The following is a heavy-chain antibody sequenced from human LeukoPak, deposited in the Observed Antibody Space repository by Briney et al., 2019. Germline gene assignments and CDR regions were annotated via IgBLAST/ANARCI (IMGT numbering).Heavy chain of an antibody. V-gene: IGHV3-53*01. CDR2: IYSGGST. CDR3: ARGYSSGWPKFQH. J-gene: IGHJ1*01. D-gene: IGHD6-19*01. CDR1: GFTVSSNY. Sequence: PGGSLRLSCAASGFTVSSNYMSWVRQAPGKGLEWVSVIYSGGSTYYADSVKGRFTISRDNAKNSLYLQMNSLRAEDTAVYYCARGYSSGWPKFQHWGQGTLVTVSS.